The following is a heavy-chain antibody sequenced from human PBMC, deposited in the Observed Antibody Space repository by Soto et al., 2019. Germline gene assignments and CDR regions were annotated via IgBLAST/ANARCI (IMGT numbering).Heavy chain of an antibody. CDR2: IYYSGST. J-gene: IGHJ4*02. V-gene: IGHV4-59*01. Sequence: SETLSLTSTVSGGTIRSYYWSWIRQPTGKGLEWIGYIYYSGSTNYNPSLKSRVTISVDTSKNQFSLKLSSVTAADTAVYYCARSYSSSFDYWGQGTLVTVSS. CDR1: GGTIRSYY. D-gene: IGHD6-6*01. CDR3: ARSYSSSFDY.